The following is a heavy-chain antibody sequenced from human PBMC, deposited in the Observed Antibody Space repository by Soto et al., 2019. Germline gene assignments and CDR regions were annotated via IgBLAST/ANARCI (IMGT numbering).Heavy chain of an antibody. J-gene: IGHJ4*02. CDR1: GFTFSSYG. Sequence: QVQLVESGGGVVQPGRSLRLSCAASGFTFSSYGMHWVRQAPGKGLEWVAVISYDGSNKYYADSVKGRFTISRDNSKNTLYLQMNSLRAEDTAVYYCAKAGGYCSGGSCYFLFDYWGQGTLVTVSS. D-gene: IGHD2-15*01. CDR2: ISYDGSNK. V-gene: IGHV3-30*18. CDR3: AKAGGYCSGGSCYFLFDY.